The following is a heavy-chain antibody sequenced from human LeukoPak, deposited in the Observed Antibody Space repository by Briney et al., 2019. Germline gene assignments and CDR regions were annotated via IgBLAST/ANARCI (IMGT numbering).Heavy chain of an antibody. CDR2: IQYDGSSK. Sequence: GGSLRLSCAASGFIFSSYGMHWVRQAPGKGLEWVTFIQYDGSSKYYADSVKGRFTISRDNSKNTLYLQMNSLRAEDTAVYYCARINYYGSGSYYKASPIDYWGQGTLVTVSS. V-gene: IGHV3-30*19. D-gene: IGHD3-10*01. J-gene: IGHJ4*02. CDR1: GFIFSSYG. CDR3: ARINYYGSGSYYKASPIDY.